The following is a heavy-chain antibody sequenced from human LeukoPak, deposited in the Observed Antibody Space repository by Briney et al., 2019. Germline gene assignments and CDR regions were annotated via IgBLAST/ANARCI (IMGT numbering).Heavy chain of an antibody. J-gene: IGHJ4*02. V-gene: IGHV3-74*01. CDR1: GFTFRNFY. D-gene: IGHD2-21*02. CDR2: INSNESET. CDR3: VRVTEN. Sequence: GRSLRLSCEASGFTFRNFYMHWVRQAPGEGLVWVSRINSNESETNYADSVKGRFTISRDNAKKMLYLQMNKLRVEDTAVYYCVRVTENWGQGTLVTVSS.